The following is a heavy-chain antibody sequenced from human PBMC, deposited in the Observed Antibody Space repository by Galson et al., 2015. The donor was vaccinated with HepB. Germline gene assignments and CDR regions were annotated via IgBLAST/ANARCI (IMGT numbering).Heavy chain of an antibody. Sequence: SVKVSCKVSGDTLTELSMHWVRQAPGKGLEWMGGFDPEDGETIYAQKFQGRVTMTEDTSTDTAYMELSSLRSEDTAVYYCATDDIAVPGMVYWGQGTLVTV. CDR2: FDPEDGET. J-gene: IGHJ4*02. CDR1: GDTLTELS. D-gene: IGHD6-19*01. V-gene: IGHV1-24*01. CDR3: ATDDIAVPGMVY.